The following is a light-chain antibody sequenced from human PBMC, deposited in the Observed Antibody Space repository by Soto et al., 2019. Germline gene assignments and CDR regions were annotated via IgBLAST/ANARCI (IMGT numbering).Light chain of an antibody. V-gene: IGLV1-44*01. J-gene: IGLJ2*01. CDR3: AVMDDSLKGVV. CDR1: SSNIGGNT. CDR2: FDN. Sequence: QSVLTQPPSASWTPGQRVTISCSGSSSNIGGNTVNWYQQRPGTAPKLLIYFDNQRPSGVPDQFSGSKSGTSVSLAINGLQAEDEADYHCAVMDDSLKGVVFGGGTKLTVL.